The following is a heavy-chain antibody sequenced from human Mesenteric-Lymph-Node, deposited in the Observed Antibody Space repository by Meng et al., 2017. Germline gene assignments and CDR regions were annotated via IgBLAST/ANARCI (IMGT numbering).Heavy chain of an antibody. D-gene: IGHD3-22*01. J-gene: IGHJ4*02. V-gene: IGHV3-33*01. Sequence: SLKISCATSGFTFSAFGIHWVRPAPGKGLEWVAVIWYDGSNEYYADSVKGRFTISRDNTKNTLDLQMNSLRSEDTALYSCARDHSSGYIDYWGQGTLVTVSS. CDR1: GFTFSAFG. CDR3: ARDHSSGYIDY. CDR2: IWYDGSNE.